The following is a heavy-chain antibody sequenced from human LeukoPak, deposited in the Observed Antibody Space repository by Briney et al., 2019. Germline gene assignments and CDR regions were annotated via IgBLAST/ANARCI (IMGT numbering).Heavy chain of an antibody. V-gene: IGHV4-39*01. D-gene: IGHD5-18*01. J-gene: IGHJ4*02. Sequence: SETLSLTCTVSRGSISSSSYYWGWIRQPPGKGLEWIGSIYYSGSTYYNPSLKSRVTISVDTSKNQFSLKLSSVTAADTAVYYCASPDTAMVIFDYWGQGTLVTVSS. CDR1: RGSISSSSYY. CDR2: IYYSGST. CDR3: ASPDTAMVIFDY.